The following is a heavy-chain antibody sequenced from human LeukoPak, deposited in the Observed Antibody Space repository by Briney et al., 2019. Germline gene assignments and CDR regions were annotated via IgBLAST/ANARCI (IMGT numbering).Heavy chain of an antibody. CDR1: GGTFSSYA. D-gene: IGHD4-11*01. J-gene: IGHJ4*02. CDR3: AREQASVTTPDY. Sequence: SVRVSCKASGGTFSSYAISWVRQAPGQGLEWMGGIIPIFGTANYAQKFQGRVTITADESTSTAYMELSSLRSEDTAVYYCAREQASVTTPDYWGQGTLVTVSS. CDR2: IIPIFGTA. V-gene: IGHV1-69*01.